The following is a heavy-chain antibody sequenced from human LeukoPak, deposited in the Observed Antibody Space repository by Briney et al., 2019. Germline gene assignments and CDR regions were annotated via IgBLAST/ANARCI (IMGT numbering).Heavy chain of an antibody. CDR1: GFTFSSYS. V-gene: IGHV3-48*01. Sequence: GGSLRLSCAASGFTFSSYSMNWVGQVPGKGLEWVSYISSSSSTIYYADSVKGRFTISRDNAKNSLYLQMNSLRAEDTAVYYCARGIGYCSSTSCYDYFDYWGQGTLVTVPS. D-gene: IGHD2-2*01. J-gene: IGHJ4*02. CDR3: ARGIGYCSSTSCYDYFDY. CDR2: ISSSSSTI.